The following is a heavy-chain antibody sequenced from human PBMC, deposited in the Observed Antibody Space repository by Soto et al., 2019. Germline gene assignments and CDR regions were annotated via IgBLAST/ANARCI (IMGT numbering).Heavy chain of an antibody. Sequence: GGSLRLSCAASGFTFSSYAMSWVRQAPGKGLEWVSAISGSGGSTYYADSVKGRFTISRDNSKNTLYLQMNSLRAEDTAVYYCAKGLVDIQDYYYYYYMDVWGKGTTVTVSS. D-gene: IGHD5-12*01. CDR1: GFTFSSYA. V-gene: IGHV3-23*01. CDR3: AKGLVDIQDYYYYYYMDV. CDR2: ISGSGGST. J-gene: IGHJ6*03.